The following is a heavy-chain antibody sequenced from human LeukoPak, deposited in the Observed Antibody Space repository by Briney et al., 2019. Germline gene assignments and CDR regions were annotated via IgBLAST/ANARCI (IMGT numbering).Heavy chain of an antibody. CDR3: ARGYYDSSGYYPPCYYYYMDV. CDR1: GGSISSGSYY. Sequence: SETLSLTCTVSGGSISSGSYYWSWIRQPAGKGLEWIGRIYTSGSTNYNPALKSRVTISVDTAKNQFSLKLSSVTAADTAVYYCARGYYDSSGYYPPCYYYYMDVWGKGTTVTVSS. V-gene: IGHV4-61*02. CDR2: IYTSGST. D-gene: IGHD3-22*01. J-gene: IGHJ6*03.